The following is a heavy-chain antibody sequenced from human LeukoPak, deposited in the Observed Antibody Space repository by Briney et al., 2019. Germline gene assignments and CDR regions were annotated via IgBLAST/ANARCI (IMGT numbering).Heavy chain of an antibody. CDR2: IWYDGSNK. Sequence: GGSLRLSCAASGFTFRNYGMHWVRQAPGKGLEWVAVIWYDGSNKYYADSVKGRFTISRDNSENILFLQMNSLRAEDTAVYYCARTHYDFWSSYYLVDPWGQGTLVTVSS. J-gene: IGHJ5*02. CDR1: GFTFRNYG. CDR3: ARTHYDFWSSYYLVDP. V-gene: IGHV3-33*01. D-gene: IGHD3-3*01.